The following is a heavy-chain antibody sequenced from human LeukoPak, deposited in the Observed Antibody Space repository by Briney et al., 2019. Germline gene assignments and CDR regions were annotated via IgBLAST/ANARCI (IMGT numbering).Heavy chain of an antibody. J-gene: IGHJ6*02. D-gene: IGHD3-10*01. CDR2: IYTSGNT. Sequence: SETLSLTCTVSGGSISSYYWSWVRQPAGKGLEWIGRIYTSGNTNYNPSLKGRVTMSVDTSKNQFSLNLSSVTAADTAVYYCARGPFGELFGTYYYYGMDVWGQGTTVTVSS. CDR1: GGSISSYY. CDR3: ARGPFGELFGTYYYYGMDV. V-gene: IGHV4-4*07.